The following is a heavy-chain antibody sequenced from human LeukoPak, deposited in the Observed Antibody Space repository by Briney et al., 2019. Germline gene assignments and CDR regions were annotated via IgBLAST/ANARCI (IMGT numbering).Heavy chain of an antibody. CDR2: IYYSGST. Sequence: SETLSLTCAVSGYSISSGYYWGWIRQPPGKGLEWIGRIYYSGSTYYNPSLKSRATISVDTSKNQFSLKLSSVTAADTAVYYCATHLPYYYDSSGQTGYWGQGTLVTVSS. CDR3: ATHLPYYYDSSGQTGY. CDR1: GYSISSGYY. V-gene: IGHV4-38-2*01. D-gene: IGHD3-22*01. J-gene: IGHJ4*02.